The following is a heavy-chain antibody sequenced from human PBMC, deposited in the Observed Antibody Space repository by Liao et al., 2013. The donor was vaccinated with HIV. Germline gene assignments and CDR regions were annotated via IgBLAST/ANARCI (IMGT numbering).Heavy chain of an antibody. D-gene: IGHD3-3*01. Sequence: QVQLQESGPGLVKPSETLSLTCTVSGGSINSYYWSWIRQPPGKGLEWIGYIYYSGSTYYNPSLKSRVTISVDTSKNQFSLKLSSVTAADTAVYYCARVKAIFGVVVPGPKDDPWGPGNPGHRRPQ. CDR1: GGSINSYY. J-gene: IGHJ5*02. V-gene: IGHV4-59*12. CDR2: IYYSGST. CDR3: ARVKAIFGVVVPGPKDDP.